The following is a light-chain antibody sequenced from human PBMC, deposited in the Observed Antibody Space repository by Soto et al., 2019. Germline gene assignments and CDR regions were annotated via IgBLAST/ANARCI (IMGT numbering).Light chain of an antibody. CDR2: GAS. CDR1: QSVGTY. CDR3: QQYNDWPRT. V-gene: IGKV3-15*01. J-gene: IGKJ1*01. Sequence: EIVMTQSPATLSESPGERATLSCRASQSVGTYLAWYQQKPGQAPRLLIYGASTRAAGISPRFSGGGSGTEFTLTISSLQSEDFAVYYCQQYNDWPRTFGQGTKVGIK.